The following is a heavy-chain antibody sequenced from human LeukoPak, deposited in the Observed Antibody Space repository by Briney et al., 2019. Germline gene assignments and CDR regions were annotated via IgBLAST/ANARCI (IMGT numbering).Heavy chain of an antibody. V-gene: IGHV4-39*01. CDR2: IYYSGST. Sequence: SETLSLTCTVSGGSISSSNYYWGWVRQAPGKGLEWIGSIYYSGSTYYHPSLKSRVTISVDTSKNQFSLKLSSVTAADTAVYYCATNIVGATDYWGQGTLVTVSS. D-gene: IGHD1-26*01. CDR3: ATNIVGATDY. J-gene: IGHJ4*02. CDR1: GGSISSSNYY.